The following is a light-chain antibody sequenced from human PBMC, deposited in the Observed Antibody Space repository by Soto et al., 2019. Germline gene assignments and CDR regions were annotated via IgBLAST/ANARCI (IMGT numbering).Light chain of an antibody. CDR1: TTDVGGYNF. CDR2: DVI. J-gene: IGLJ2*01. Sequence: QSVLTQPRSVSGSRGQSVTISCTGTTTDVGGYNFVSWYQQHPGKAPKLMIYDVIKRPSGVPDRFSGSKSGNTASLTISGLQAEDDAHYYCSSFAPTDTNVLFGGGTKVTVL. CDR3: SSFAPTDTNVL. V-gene: IGLV2-11*01.